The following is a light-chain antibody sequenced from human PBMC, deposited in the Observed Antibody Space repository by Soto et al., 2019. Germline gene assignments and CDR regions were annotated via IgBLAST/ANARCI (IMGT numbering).Light chain of an antibody. J-gene: IGKJ2*01. CDR3: MQALQTSYT. V-gene: IGKV2-28*01. CDR2: LGS. Sequence: DIVMTQSPLSLPVIPGEPASISCRSSQSLLNSNGNNYLDWYLQKPGQSPQLLIYLGSNRASGVPDRFSGSGSGTDFTLKISRVEAEDVGVYYCMQALQTSYTFGQGTKLGIK. CDR1: QSLLNSNGNNY.